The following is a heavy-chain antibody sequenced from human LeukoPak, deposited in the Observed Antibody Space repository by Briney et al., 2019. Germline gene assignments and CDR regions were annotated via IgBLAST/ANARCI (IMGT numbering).Heavy chain of an antibody. CDR3: ARGWRGDYDAIDI. V-gene: IGHV1-69*06. J-gene: IGHJ3*02. Sequence: SVKVSCKASGGTFSSYAISWVRQAPGQGLEWMGGIIPIFGTANYAQKFQGRVTITADKSTSTAYMELSSLRSEDTAAYYCARGWRGDYDAIDIWGQGTMVTVSS. CDR2: IIPIFGTA. D-gene: IGHD4-17*01. CDR1: GGTFSSYA.